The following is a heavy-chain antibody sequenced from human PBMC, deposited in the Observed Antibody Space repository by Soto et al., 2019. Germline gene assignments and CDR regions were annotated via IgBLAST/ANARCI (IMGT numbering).Heavy chain of an antibody. CDR3: ARGFNHDYILGEVMDV. J-gene: IGHJ6*03. V-gene: IGHV3-13*01. CDR2: IGTAGDT. D-gene: IGHD4-4*01. Sequence: GGSLRLSCAASGFTFSSYDMHWVRQATGKGLEWVSAIGTAGDTYYPGSVKGRFTISRENAKNSLYLQMNSLRAGDTAVYYCARGFNHDYILGEVMDVWGKGTTVTVSS. CDR1: GFTFSSYD.